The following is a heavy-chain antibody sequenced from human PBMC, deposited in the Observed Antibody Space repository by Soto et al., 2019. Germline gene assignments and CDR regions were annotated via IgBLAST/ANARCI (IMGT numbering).Heavy chain of an antibody. CDR3: ARSDILTGYRYYFDY. V-gene: IGHV4-59*08. J-gene: IGHJ4*02. Sequence: SETLSLTCTVSGGSISSYYWSWIRQPPGKGLEWIGYIYYSGSTNYNPSLKSRVTISVDTSKNQFSLKLSSVTAADTAVYYCARSDILTGYRYYFDYWGQGTLVTVSS. CDR1: GGSISSYY. D-gene: IGHD3-9*01. CDR2: IYYSGST.